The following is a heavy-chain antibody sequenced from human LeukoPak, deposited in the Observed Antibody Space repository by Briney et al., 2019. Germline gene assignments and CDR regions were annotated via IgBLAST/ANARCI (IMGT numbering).Heavy chain of an antibody. CDR2: ISDSGGRT. Sequence: GGSLRLSCAVSGITLSNYGMSWVRQAPGKGLEWVAGISDSGGRTNYADFVKGRFAISRDNPKNTLYLQMNSLRAEDTAVYFCAKRGVVIRVILVGFHKEAYYFDSWGQGALVTVSS. J-gene: IGHJ4*02. V-gene: IGHV3-23*01. CDR3: AKRGVVIRVILVGFHKEAYYFDS. D-gene: IGHD3-22*01. CDR1: GITLSNYG.